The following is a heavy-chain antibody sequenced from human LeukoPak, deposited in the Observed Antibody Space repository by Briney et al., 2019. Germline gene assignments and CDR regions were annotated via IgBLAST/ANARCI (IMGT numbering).Heavy chain of an antibody. CDR2: IYPGDSDT. CDR1: GYSFTCYW. J-gene: IGHJ4*02. D-gene: IGHD3-10*01. V-gene: IGHV5-51*01. Sequence: GESLKISCKGSGYSFTCYWIGWVRQVPGKGLKWMGIIYPGDSDTRYSPSFQGQVTISADKSISTAYLQWSSLKASDTAMYYCARPLRGDRGVPDYWGQGTLVTVSS. CDR3: ARPLRGDRGVPDY.